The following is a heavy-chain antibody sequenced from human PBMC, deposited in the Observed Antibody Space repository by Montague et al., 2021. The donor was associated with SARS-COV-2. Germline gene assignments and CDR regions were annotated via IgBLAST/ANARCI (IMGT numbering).Heavy chain of an antibody. CDR1: GGSISSYY. J-gene: IGHJ3*02. D-gene: IGHD6-19*01. V-gene: IGHV4-59*01. CDR3: ARGSGWMGNAFDI. Sequence: SETLSLTCTVSGGSISSYYWGWIRQPPGKGLEWIGYIYYSGSTNYNPSLKSRVTISVYTSKNQFSLKLSSVTAADTAVYYCARGSGWMGNAFDIWGQGTMVTVSS. CDR2: IYYSGST.